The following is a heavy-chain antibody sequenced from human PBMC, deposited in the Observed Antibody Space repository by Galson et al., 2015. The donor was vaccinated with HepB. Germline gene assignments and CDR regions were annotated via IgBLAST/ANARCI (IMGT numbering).Heavy chain of an antibody. D-gene: IGHD3-22*01. J-gene: IGHJ6*02. Sequence: SVKVSCKVSGSTFSSHGITWVRQAPGQGLEWMGWISGSIGNTNYAQKFQGRVTMTTDTSTSTAYMELRSLRSDDTAVYYCAACSAGFCFAWGYYYFNPMDVWGQGTTVTVSS. CDR2: ISGSIGNT. CDR1: GSTFSSHG. CDR3: AACSAGFCFAWGYYYFNPMDV. V-gene: IGHV1-18*01.